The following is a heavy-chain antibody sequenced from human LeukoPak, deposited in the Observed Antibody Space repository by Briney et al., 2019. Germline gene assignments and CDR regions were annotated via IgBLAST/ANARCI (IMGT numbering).Heavy chain of an antibody. V-gene: IGHV3-7*01. CDR2: IKQDGSEK. CDR3: ARAYDFWSGYFLRPSYGMDV. D-gene: IGHD3-3*01. Sequence: GGSLRLSCAASGFTFSSYWMSWVRQAPGKGLEWVANIKQDGSEKCYVDSVKGRFTISRDNAKNSLYLQMNSLRAEDTAVYYCARAYDFWSGYFLRPSYGMDVWGQGTTVTVSS. J-gene: IGHJ6*02. CDR1: GFTFSSYW.